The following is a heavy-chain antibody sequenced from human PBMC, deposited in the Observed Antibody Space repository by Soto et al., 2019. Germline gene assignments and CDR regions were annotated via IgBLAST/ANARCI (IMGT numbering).Heavy chain of an antibody. CDR1: GGSISSSTYY. CDR3: ARGNGYNIY. J-gene: IGHJ4*02. Sequence: LSLTCTVSGGSISSSTYYWGWMRQPPGKGLEWIAYIFNSGNTNYNPSLKSRVTISVDTSKNQFFLKLSSVTAADTAVYYCARGNGYNIYWGQGTLVTVSS. V-gene: IGHV4-39*07. CDR2: IFNSGNT. D-gene: IGHD5-12*01.